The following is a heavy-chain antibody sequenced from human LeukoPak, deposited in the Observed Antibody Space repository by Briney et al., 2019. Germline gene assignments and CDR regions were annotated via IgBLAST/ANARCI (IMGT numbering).Heavy chain of an antibody. CDR1: GGSISSSSYY. CDR3: ARGDSAYYYDSSGYGY. CDR2: IYYSGST. D-gene: IGHD3-22*01. V-gene: IGHV4-39*01. J-gene: IGHJ4*02. Sequence: PSETLSLTCTVSGGSISSSSYYWGWIRQPPGKGLEWIGSIYYSGSTYYNPSLKSRVTISVDTSKNQFSLKLSSVTAADTAVYYCARGDSAYYYDSSGYGYWGQGTLVTVSS.